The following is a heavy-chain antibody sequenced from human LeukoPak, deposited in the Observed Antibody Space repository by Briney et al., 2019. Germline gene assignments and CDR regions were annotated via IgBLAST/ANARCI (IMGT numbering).Heavy chain of an antibody. V-gene: IGHV3-23*01. Sequence: GGSLRLSCAASGFTFSSYGMHWVRQAPGKGLEWVSTISGSGGSTYYADSVKGRFTISRDDSRDTLYLQMNSLRGDDTAVYYCAKDVGKWESLHFFDYWGQGTLVTVSS. J-gene: IGHJ4*02. D-gene: IGHD1-26*01. CDR2: ISGSGGST. CDR1: GFTFSSYG. CDR3: AKDVGKWESLHFFDY.